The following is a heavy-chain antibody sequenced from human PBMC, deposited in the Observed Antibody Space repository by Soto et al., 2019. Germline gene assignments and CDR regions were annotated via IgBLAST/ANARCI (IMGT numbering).Heavy chain of an antibody. J-gene: IGHJ4*02. Sequence: SVKLSCKASGGTYSSYASSWVRQSTGQGLEWMGGIIPIFGTANYAQKFQGRVTITADKSTSTAYMELSSLRSEDTAVYYCARATPSYDILTRSFDSWGQGPLVNV. CDR3: ARATPSYDILTRSFDS. V-gene: IGHV1-69*06. CDR1: GGTYSSYA. CDR2: IIPIFGTA. D-gene: IGHD3-9*01.